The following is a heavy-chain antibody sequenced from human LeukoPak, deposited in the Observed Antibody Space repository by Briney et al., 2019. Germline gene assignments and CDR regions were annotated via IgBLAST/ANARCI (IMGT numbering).Heavy chain of an antibody. CDR2: ISAYNGNT. CDR1: GYTFTSYA. V-gene: IGHV1-18*01. CDR3: ARVAPVVVAATPFDY. J-gene: IGHJ4*02. Sequence: ASVKVSCKASGYTFTSYAMNWVRQAPGQGLEWMGWISAYNGNTKYAQKLQGRVTMTTDTSTSTAYMELRSLRYDDTAVYYCARVAPVVVAATPFDYWDQGTLVTVSS. D-gene: IGHD2-15*01.